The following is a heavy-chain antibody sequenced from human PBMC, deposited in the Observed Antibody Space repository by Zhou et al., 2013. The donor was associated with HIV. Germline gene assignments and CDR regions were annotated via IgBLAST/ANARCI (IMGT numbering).Heavy chain of an antibody. V-gene: IGHV1-2*02. D-gene: IGHD1-20*01. Sequence: QVQLVQSGTEVKEPGTSVNVSCRTSGYIFTKNYLHWVRQAPGQGLEWMGWILPNTDATKYAPRFQGRVTMTRDTSISTIYMELRGLRSDDTALYFCASYGPGYNWMYSWGQGTLVTVSS. J-gene: IGHJ4*02. CDR2: ILPNTDAT. CDR3: ASYGPGYNWMYS. CDR1: GYIFTKNY.